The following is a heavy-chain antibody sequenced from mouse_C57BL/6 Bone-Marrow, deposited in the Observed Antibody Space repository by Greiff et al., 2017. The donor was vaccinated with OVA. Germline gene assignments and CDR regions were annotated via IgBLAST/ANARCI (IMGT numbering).Heavy chain of an antibody. V-gene: IGHV14-2*01. J-gene: IGHJ4*01. D-gene: IGHD2-3*01. CDR3: ARSPYYDGYYDRAMDY. CDR2: IDPEDGET. Sequence: EVKVVESGAELVKPGASVKLSCTASGFNIKDYYMHWVKQRTEQGLEWIGRIDPEDGETKYAPKFQGKATITADTSSNTAYLQLSSLTSEDTAVYYCARSPYYDGYYDRAMDYWGQGTSVTVSS. CDR1: GFNIKDYY.